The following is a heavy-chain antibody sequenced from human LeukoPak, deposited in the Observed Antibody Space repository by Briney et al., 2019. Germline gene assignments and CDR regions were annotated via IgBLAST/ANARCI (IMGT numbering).Heavy chain of an antibody. CDR2: LSGSGSNT. D-gene: IGHD3-3*01. V-gene: IGHV3-23*01. J-gene: IGHJ4*02. CDR1: GFPFSSYA. CDR3: ARAADFRGYYFDY. Sequence: GGSLRLSCAASGFPFSSYAMTWVRQAPGKGLEWVSSLSGSGSNTYHADPVKGRFTISRDHSRNTLFLQMNSLRTEDTAVYYCARAADFRGYYFDYWGQGTLVTVSS.